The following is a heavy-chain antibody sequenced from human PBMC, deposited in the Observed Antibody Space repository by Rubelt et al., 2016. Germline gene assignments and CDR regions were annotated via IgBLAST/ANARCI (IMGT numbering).Heavy chain of an antibody. Sequence: EVQLVESGGGLVQPGGSLRLSCAASGFTVSSNYMSWVRQAPGKGLEWVSVIYSGGSTYYADSVKGRLTSPGEKGKNSLYWQMNSLRDEETAVYYCARDIEYYDFWSGQGGYYYYMDVWGKGTTVTVSS. D-gene: IGHD3-3*01. CDR1: GFTVSSNY. J-gene: IGHJ6*03. CDR2: IYSGGST. V-gene: IGHV3-66*01. CDR3: ARDIEYYDFWSGQGGYYYYMDV.